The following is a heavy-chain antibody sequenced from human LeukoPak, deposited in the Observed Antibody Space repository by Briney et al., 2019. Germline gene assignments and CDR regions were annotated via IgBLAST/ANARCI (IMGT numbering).Heavy chain of an antibody. V-gene: IGHV3-7*01. Sequence: GGSLRLSCAASGFNFGTHWMTWVRQAPGKGLECVATIKRDGSEKYYVDSVKGRFTISRDNAKNLLYLQMNSLRAEDTAVYYCGTGWAVDFWGQGTLVTVSS. D-gene: IGHD5-24*01. CDR1: GFNFGTHW. CDR3: GTGWAVDF. J-gene: IGHJ4*02. CDR2: IKRDGSEK.